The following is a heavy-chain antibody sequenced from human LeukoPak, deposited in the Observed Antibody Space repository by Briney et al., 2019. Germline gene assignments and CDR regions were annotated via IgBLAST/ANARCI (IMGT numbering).Heavy chain of an antibody. CDR2: IYPSGIT. CDR1: GGSLSTYH. V-gene: IGHV4-4*07. Sequence: SETLSLTCTVSGGSLSTYHWIWIRQPAGKGLEWIGRIYPSGITNYNPSLKSRVTMSVDTSKNQFSLRLTSVTAADTVVYYCARLQSGLGYFDSWGQGILVTVSS. J-gene: IGHJ4*02. CDR3: ARLQSGLGYFDS.